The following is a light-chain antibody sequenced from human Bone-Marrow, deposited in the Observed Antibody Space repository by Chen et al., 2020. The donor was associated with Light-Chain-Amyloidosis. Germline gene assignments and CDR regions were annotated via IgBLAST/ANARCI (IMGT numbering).Light chain of an antibody. CDR3: QSADSSGTYEVI. CDR1: DLPTKY. Sequence: SYELTQPHSVSVSQGQTARITCSGDDLPTKYTYWYQQKPGQAPVLVIHRDTERPSGISERFSGSSSGTTATLTISGVQAEDEADYHCQSADSSGTYEVIFGGGTKLTVL. CDR2: RDT. V-gene: IGLV3-25*03. J-gene: IGLJ2*01.